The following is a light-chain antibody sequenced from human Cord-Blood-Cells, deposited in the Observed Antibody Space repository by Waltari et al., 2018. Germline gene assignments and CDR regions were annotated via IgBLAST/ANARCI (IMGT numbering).Light chain of an antibody. J-gene: IGLJ3*02. Sequence: QSVLPQPPSASATPGQWVTVSCSGNRSHIRLTTVHWYQQLPGTAPKLLIYSNNQRPSGVPDRFSGSKSGTSASLAISGLQSEDEADYYCAAWDDSLNGPVFGGGTKLTVL. CDR1: RSHIRLTT. V-gene: IGLV1-44*01. CDR3: AAWDDSLNGPV. CDR2: SNN.